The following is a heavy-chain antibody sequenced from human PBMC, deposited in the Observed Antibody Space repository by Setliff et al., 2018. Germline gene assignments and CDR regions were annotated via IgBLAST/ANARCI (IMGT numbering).Heavy chain of an antibody. CDR3: VREGVDRRSSTDYRYYMDV. CDR1: GATFSSYG. J-gene: IGHJ6*03. Sequence: EASVKVSCKASGATFSSYGISWVRQAPGQGLEWMGGTIPMFGTTEYAQKFQGRLTIITDESTNTAFMQLSSLRSDDTAVYYCVREGVDRRSSTDYRYYMDVWGKGTTVTAP. V-gene: IGHV1-69*05. CDR2: TIPMFGTT. D-gene: IGHD6-6*01.